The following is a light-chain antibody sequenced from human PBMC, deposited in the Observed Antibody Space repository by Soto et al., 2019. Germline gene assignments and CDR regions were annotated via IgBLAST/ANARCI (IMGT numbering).Light chain of an antibody. J-gene: IGLJ1*01. V-gene: IGLV2-11*01. Sequence: QSALTQPASVSGSPGQSITISCTGTSSDVGGYNSVSWYQQHPGKAPKLMIYEVSNRPSGVPDRFSGSKSGNTASLTISGLQAEDEADYYCCSYAGSYTYVFGTGTKVTVL. CDR1: SSDVGGYNS. CDR3: CSYAGSYTYV. CDR2: EVS.